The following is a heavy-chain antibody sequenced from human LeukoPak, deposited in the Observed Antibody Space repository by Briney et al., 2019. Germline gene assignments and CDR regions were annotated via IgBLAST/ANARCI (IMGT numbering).Heavy chain of an antibody. CDR1: GGSISSYN. CDR2: IYYSGST. V-gene: IGHV4-59*01. D-gene: IGHD4-17*01. CDR3: ARAQGYGPRTRYWYFDL. Sequence: SATLSLTCTVSGGSISSYNWSWLRQPPGKGLEWIGYIYYSGSTNYNPSLKSRVTISVDTSKNQFSLKLSSVTAADTAVYYCARAQGYGPRTRYWYFDLWGRGTLVTVSS. J-gene: IGHJ2*01.